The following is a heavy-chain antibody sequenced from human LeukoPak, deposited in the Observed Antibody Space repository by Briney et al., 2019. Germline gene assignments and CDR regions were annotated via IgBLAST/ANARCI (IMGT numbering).Heavy chain of an antibody. V-gene: IGHV1-8*01. CDR1: GYTFTSYD. Sequence: ASVKVSXKASGYTFTSYDINWVRQATGQGLEWMGWMNPNSGNTGYAQKFQGRVTMTRNTSISTAYMELSSLRSEDTAVYYCARGRRYSYGYMSWGQGTLATVSS. CDR2: MNPNSGNT. CDR3: ARGRRYSYGYMS. D-gene: IGHD5-18*01. J-gene: IGHJ4*02.